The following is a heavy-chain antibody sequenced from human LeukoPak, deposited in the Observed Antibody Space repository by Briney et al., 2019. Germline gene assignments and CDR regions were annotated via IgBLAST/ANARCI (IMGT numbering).Heavy chain of an antibody. CDR1: GGSISSSSYY. J-gene: IGHJ4*02. D-gene: IGHD3-22*01. V-gene: IGHV4-39*01. Sequence: PSETLSLTCTVSGGSISSSSYYWGWIRQPPGKGLEWIGSIYQSGSTYYNPSLKSRVTVSVDMSKNQFSLKLSSVTAADTAVYYCARLVDVGNYYDSSDYLTPFDYWGQGILVTVSS. CDR2: IYQSGST. CDR3: ARLVDVGNYYDSSDYLTPFDY.